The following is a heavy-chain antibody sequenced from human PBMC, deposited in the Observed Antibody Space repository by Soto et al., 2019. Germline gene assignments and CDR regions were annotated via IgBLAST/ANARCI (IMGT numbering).Heavy chain of an antibody. Sequence: SVKVSCKASGGTFSSYAISWVRQAPGQGLEWMGGIIPIFGTANYAQKFQGRVTITADESTSTAYMELSSLRFEDTAVYYCAKDPKVVGSGWYLPFDYWGQGTLVTVSS. CDR1: GGTFSSYA. D-gene: IGHD6-19*01. CDR2: IIPIFGTA. J-gene: IGHJ4*02. V-gene: IGHV1-69*13. CDR3: AKDPKVVGSGWYLPFDY.